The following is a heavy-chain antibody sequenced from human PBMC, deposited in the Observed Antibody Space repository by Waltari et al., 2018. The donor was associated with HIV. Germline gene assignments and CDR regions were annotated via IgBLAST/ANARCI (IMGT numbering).Heavy chain of an antibody. Sequence: EVQLVESGGGLVQPGGSLRLSCTVSGFTFSSFPMIWVRQAPGMGLQWVSAISSSGNSTYSEDSVKGRFTISRDNFKNTLYLQLNSLRAEDTAIYYCAKRLSGTQYYFDSWGQGTLVTVSS. V-gene: IGHV3-23*04. CDR1: GFTFSSFP. J-gene: IGHJ4*02. CDR2: ISSSGNST. D-gene: IGHD1-7*01. CDR3: AKRLSGTQYYFDS.